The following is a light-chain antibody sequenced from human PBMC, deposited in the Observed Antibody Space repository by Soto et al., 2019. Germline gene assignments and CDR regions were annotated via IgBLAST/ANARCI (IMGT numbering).Light chain of an antibody. CDR3: QQSYSTPPWT. V-gene: IGKV1-39*01. CDR1: RAITNH. J-gene: IGKJ1*01. Sequence: QLNQSPSPMSASVGDRVSISCGASRAITNHLNWYQQKPGKAPKLLIYDASSLQTGVPSRFSGIGSGTDFSLTISSLQTEDFATYYCQQSYSTPPWTFGQGTKVDIK. CDR2: DAS.